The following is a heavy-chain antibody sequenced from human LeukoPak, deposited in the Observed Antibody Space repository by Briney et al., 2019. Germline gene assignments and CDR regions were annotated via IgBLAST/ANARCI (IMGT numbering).Heavy chain of an antibody. D-gene: IGHD3-9*01. CDR3: ARGPHDILTGYQDY. V-gene: IGHV3-53*01. CDR2: IYSGGST. CDR1: GFTVSSNY. Sequence: GGSLRLSCAASGFTVSSNYMSWVRQAPGKGLEWVSVIYSGGSTYYADSVKGRFTISRDNSKNTLYLQMNSLRAEDTAVYYCARGPHDILTGYQDYWGQGTLVTVPS. J-gene: IGHJ4*02.